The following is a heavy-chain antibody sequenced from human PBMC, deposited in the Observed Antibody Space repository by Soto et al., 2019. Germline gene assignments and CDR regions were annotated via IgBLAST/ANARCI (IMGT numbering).Heavy chain of an antibody. D-gene: IGHD6-19*01. Sequence: GGSLRLSCAASGFIFSNFGMHWVRQAPGKGPEWVAVIWYEGSNEYYADSVKGRFTISKDNSKNTRYLQMNSLRAEDTAVYYCARDDVPGIAVATYGLDVWGQGTTDTVSS. CDR1: GFIFSNFG. J-gene: IGHJ6*01. CDR2: IWYEGSNE. CDR3: ARDDVPGIAVATYGLDV. V-gene: IGHV3-33*01.